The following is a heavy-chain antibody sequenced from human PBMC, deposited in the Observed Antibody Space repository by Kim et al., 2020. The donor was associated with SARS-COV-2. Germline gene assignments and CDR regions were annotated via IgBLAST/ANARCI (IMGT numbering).Heavy chain of an antibody. CDR3: ATTASTPVLRFLEWLWTSYYYYGMDV. V-gene: IGHV3-30*03. Sequence: GGSLRLSCAASGFTFSSYGMHWVRQAPGKGLEWVAVISYDGSNKYYADSVKGRFTISRDNSKNTLYLQMNSLRAEDTAVYYCATTASTPVLRFLEWLWTSYYYYGMDVWGQGTTVTVSS. D-gene: IGHD3-3*01. CDR2: ISYDGSNK. J-gene: IGHJ6*02. CDR1: GFTFSSYG.